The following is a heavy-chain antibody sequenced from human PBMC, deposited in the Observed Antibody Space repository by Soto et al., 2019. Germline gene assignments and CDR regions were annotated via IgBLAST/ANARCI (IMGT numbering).Heavy chain of an antibody. J-gene: IGHJ5*02. CDR2: IYYSGST. CDR1: GGSISSGGYY. D-gene: IGHD5-18*01. CDR3: ARDQVDTRNFGDWFDP. Sequence: PSETLSLTCTVSGGSISSGGYYWSWIRQHPGKGLEWIGYIYYSGSTYYNPSLKSRVTISVDTSKNQSSLKLSSVTAADTAVYYCARDQVDTRNFGDWFDPWGQGTLVTVSS. V-gene: IGHV4-31*03.